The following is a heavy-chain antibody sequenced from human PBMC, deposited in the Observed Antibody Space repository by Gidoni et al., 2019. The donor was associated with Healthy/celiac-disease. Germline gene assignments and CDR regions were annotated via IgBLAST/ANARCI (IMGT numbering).Heavy chain of an antibody. D-gene: IGHD6-13*01. V-gene: IGHV3-66*01. Sequence: EVQLVESGGGLVQRGGSLRLSCAASGFAVRSNYMSWVRQAPGKGLEWVSVIYSGGSTYYADSVKGRFTISRDNSKNTLYLQMNSLRAEDTAVYYCATTTYSSSWHYYYYYGMDVWGQGTTVTVSS. CDR1: GFAVRSNY. J-gene: IGHJ6*02. CDR2: IYSGGST. CDR3: ATTTYSSSWHYYYYYGMDV.